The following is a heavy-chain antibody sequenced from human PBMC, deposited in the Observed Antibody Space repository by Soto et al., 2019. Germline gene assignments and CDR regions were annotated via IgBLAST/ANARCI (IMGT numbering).Heavy chain of an antibody. D-gene: IGHD3-10*01. V-gene: IGHV3-23*01. Sequence: EVPLLESGGGLVQPGGSLRLSCAASGFTFSIYAMSWVRQAPGKGLEWVSIIGVGGGDRYYPESVKGRFTIYRDTSCDTLYLEMNTLRDADTAVYYCAIVRFGELGWGPGSLVTVSS. CDR1: GFTFSIYA. CDR2: IGVGGGDR. J-gene: IGHJ4*02. CDR3: AIVRFGELG.